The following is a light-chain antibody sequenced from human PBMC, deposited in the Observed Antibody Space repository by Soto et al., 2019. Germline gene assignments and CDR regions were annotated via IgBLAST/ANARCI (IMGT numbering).Light chain of an antibody. V-gene: IGKV3-20*01. CDR3: QQYGSSLWT. CDR1: QSVSTPY. J-gene: IGKJ1*01. Sequence: ENVLTQSPDTLSLSPGERATLSCRASQSVSTPYLAWYQQRPGQAPRLLIYSTSTRASGIPARFRGSGSETDFTLTISRLDPEDFAVYYCQQYGSSLWTFGQGTKVEIK. CDR2: STS.